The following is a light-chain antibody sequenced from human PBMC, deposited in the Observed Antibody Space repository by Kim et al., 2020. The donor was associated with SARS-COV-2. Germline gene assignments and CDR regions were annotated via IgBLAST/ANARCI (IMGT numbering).Light chain of an antibody. V-gene: IGKV3-20*01. CDR1: PTLSTNY. CDR2: DTS. Sequence: PGERATLSCRASPTLSTNYFAWYQQKPGQTPKLLIYDTSNRATGIPDRFSGSGSGTDFTLTISRLEPEDFAVYYCQQYHSSVTFGGGTKVDIK. CDR3: QQYHSSVT. J-gene: IGKJ4*01.